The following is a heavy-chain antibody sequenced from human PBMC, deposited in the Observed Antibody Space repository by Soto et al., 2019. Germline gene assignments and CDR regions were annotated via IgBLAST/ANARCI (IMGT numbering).Heavy chain of an antibody. CDR3: ASVAARDVPSWFDP. Sequence: QVQLQESGPGLVKPSQTLSLTCTVSGGSISSGGYYWSWIRQHPGKGLEWIGYIYYSGSTYYNPSLKSRVTISVHASNNYFSLKLGSVAAADTAVYYCASVAARDVPSWFDPWGQGTLVTVFS. J-gene: IGHJ5*02. CDR2: IYYSGST. D-gene: IGHD6-25*01. V-gene: IGHV4-31*03. CDR1: GGSISSGGYY.